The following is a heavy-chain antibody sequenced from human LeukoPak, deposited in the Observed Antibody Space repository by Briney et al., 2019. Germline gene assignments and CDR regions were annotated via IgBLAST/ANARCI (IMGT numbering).Heavy chain of an antibody. D-gene: IGHD6-13*01. Sequence: SETLSLTCAVYGGSFSGYYWGWIRQPPGKGLEWIGSIYHSGSTYYNPSLKSRVTISVDTSKNQFSLKLSSVTAADTAVYYCAREAYSSSGYMDVWGKGTTVTVSS. CDR2: IYHSGST. V-gene: IGHV4-38-2*02. CDR1: GGSFSGYY. CDR3: AREAYSSSGYMDV. J-gene: IGHJ6*03.